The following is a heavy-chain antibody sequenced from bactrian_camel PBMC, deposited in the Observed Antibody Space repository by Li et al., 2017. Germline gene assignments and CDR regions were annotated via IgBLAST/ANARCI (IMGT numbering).Heavy chain of an antibody. CDR1: RYTYSMYC. Sequence: VQLVESGGGSVQAGGSLRLSCAASRYTYSMYCMGWFRQAPGKEREGVAVIDSDGASIYLDSMKGRFIISRDNAKTILYLEMNSLKPEDTAMYYCAARQPCRVWLGYEDPGEYNIWGQGTQVTVS. D-gene: IGHD5*01. V-gene: IGHV3S26*01. J-gene: IGHJ4*01. CDR2: IDSDGAS. CDR3: AARQPCRVWLGYEDPGEYNI.